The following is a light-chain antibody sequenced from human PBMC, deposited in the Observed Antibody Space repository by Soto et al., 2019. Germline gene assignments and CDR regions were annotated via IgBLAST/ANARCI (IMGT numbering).Light chain of an antibody. CDR1: QSVSSSY. CDR2: GAS. J-gene: IGKJ1*01. Sequence: EIVLTQSPGTLSLSPGERATLSCRASQSVSSSYLAWYQQKPGQAPRLLIYGASSRATGIPDRFSGSGSGTDFTLTISRLEPEHCAVDYCQQCGSSPRTFGQGTQVAIK. V-gene: IGKV3-20*01. CDR3: QQCGSSPRT.